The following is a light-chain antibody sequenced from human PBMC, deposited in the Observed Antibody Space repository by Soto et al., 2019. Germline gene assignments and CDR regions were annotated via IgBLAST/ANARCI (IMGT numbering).Light chain of an antibody. V-gene: IGLV2-14*01. J-gene: IGLJ2*01. CDR3: SSYTTSSTVV. CDR1: NSDVGGYNY. Sequence: QSALTPPASISGSPGQSITISCTGTNSDVGGYNYVSWYQQYPGKAPKLMIYDVDNRPSGVSYRFSGSKSGKTASLTISGLQAEDEADYYCSSYTTSSTVVFGGGTKVTVL. CDR2: DVD.